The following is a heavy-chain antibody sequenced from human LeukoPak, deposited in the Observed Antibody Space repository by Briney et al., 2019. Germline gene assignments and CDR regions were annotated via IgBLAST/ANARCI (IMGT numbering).Heavy chain of an antibody. CDR1: GGSISSHY. CDR3: ARATYYDFWSGYYYYYYYMDV. Sequence: SETLSLTCTVSGGSISSHYWSWIRQPPGKGLEWIGYIYYSGSTNYNPSLKSRVTISVDTSKNQFSLKLSSVTAADTAVYYCARATYYDFWSGYYYYYYYMDVWGKGTTVTVSS. CDR2: IYYSGST. V-gene: IGHV4-59*11. D-gene: IGHD3-3*01. J-gene: IGHJ6*03.